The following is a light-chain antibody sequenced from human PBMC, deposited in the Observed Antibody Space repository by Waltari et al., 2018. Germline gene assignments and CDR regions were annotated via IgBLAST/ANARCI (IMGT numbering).Light chain of an antibody. V-gene: IGKV3-11*01. CDR2: DAS. Sequence: ELVLPQSPAPLSFSPGERATLSCRASQSVSSYLAWYQQKPGQAPTLLIYDASNRATGIPARFSGSGSGTDFTLTISSREPEDFAVYYCQQRSNWPRLTFGGGTKVEIK. J-gene: IGKJ4*01. CDR1: QSVSSY. CDR3: QQRSNWPRLT.